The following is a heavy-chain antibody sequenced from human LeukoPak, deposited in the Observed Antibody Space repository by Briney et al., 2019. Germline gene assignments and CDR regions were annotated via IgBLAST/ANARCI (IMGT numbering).Heavy chain of an antibody. J-gene: IGHJ4*02. CDR2: INPNSGNT. CDR3: ARRRIVGATYFDY. CDR1: GYTFTGYY. D-gene: IGHD1-26*01. V-gene: IGHV1-8*03. Sequence: ASVKVSCKTSGYTFTGYYMHWVRQAPGQGLEWMGWINPNSGNTGYAQKFQGRVTITRNTSISTAYMELSSLRSEDTAVYYCARRRIVGATYFDYWGQGTLVTVSS.